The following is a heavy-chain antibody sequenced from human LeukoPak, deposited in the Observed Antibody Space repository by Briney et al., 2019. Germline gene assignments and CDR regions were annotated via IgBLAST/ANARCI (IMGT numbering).Heavy chain of an antibody. V-gene: IGHV4-38-2*02. CDR2: IYHSGST. D-gene: IGHD3-3*01. CDR1: GYSISSGYY. CDR3: ARDGGLLYYDFWSGYTFDY. Sequence: PSETLSLTCTVSGYSISSGYYCGWIRQPPGKGLEWIGSIYHSGSTYYSPSLKSRVTISVDMSKNQFSLKLSSVTAADTAVYYCARDGGLLYYDFWSGYTFDYWGQGTLVTVSS. J-gene: IGHJ4*02.